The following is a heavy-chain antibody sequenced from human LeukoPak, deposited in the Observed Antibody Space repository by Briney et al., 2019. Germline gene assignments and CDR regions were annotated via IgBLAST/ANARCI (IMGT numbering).Heavy chain of an antibody. CDR3: ARAHYYGSGSYYRLYY. CDR2: INHSGST. CDR1: GGSFSGYY. D-gene: IGHD3-10*01. J-gene: IGHJ4*02. Sequence: KPSETLSLTCAVYGGSFSGYYWSWIRQPPGKGLEWIGEINHSGSTNYNPSLKSRVTISVDTSKNQFSLKLSSVTAADTAVYYCARAHYYGSGSYYRLYYWGQGTLVTVSS. V-gene: IGHV4-34*01.